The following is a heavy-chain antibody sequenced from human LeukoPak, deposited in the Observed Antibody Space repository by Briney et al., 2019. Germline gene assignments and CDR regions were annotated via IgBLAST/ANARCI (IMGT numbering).Heavy chain of an antibody. V-gene: IGHV5-51*01. CDR1: GYSFTSYW. J-gene: IGHJ5*02. Sequence: GESLKISCKGSGYSFTSYWIGWVRQMPGKGLEWMGIIYPGDSDTRYSPSFQGQVTISADESISTAYLQWSSLKASDTAMYYCARQIGSSGWYGGDWFDPWGQGTLVTVSS. CDR3: ARQIGSSGWYGGDWFDP. D-gene: IGHD6-19*01. CDR2: IYPGDSDT.